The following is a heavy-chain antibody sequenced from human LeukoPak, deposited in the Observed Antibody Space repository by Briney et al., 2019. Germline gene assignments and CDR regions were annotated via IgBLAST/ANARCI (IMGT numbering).Heavy chain of an antibody. V-gene: IGHV3-23*01. Sequence: PGGSLRLSCAGSGFTFSSYAMSWVRQAPGKGLEWVSAISGSGGNTYNADSVKGRFTVSRDNSMNTLYLQMNSLRAEDTAVYYCAKVYCDSTTCYERVVGYDYWGQGTLVTVSS. CDR2: ISGSGGNT. CDR3: AKVYCDSTTCYERVVGYDY. CDR1: GFTFSSYA. D-gene: IGHD2-2*01. J-gene: IGHJ4*02.